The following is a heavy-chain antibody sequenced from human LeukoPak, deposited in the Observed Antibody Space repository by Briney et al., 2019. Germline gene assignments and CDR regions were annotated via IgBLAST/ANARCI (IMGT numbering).Heavy chain of an antibody. CDR1: GFTFSNYY. D-gene: IGHD3-10*01. V-gene: IGHV3-7*01. J-gene: IGHJ4*02. Sequence: PGGSLRLSCAASGFTFSNYYMTWVRQAPGKGLEWVASIKQDGTDKYYVDSVKGRFTISRDNAKNSLYLQMNSLRAEDTAVYYCARDKQLWFGEYYFDYWGQGTLVTVSS. CDR2: IKQDGTDK. CDR3: ARDKQLWFGEYYFDY.